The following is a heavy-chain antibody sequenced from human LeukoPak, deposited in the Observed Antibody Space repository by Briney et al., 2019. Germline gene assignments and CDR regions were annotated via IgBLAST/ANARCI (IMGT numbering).Heavy chain of an antibody. J-gene: IGHJ4*02. D-gene: IGHD6-19*01. Sequence: PSQTLSLTCTVSGGSISSGGYYWSWIRQPPGKGLEWIGYIYHSGSTNYNPSLKSRVTISVDTSKNQFSLKLSSVTAADTAVYYCARGDPGIAVVQNYWGQGTLVTVSS. CDR2: IYHSGST. CDR1: GGSISSGGYY. CDR3: ARGDPGIAVVQNY. V-gene: IGHV4-30-2*01.